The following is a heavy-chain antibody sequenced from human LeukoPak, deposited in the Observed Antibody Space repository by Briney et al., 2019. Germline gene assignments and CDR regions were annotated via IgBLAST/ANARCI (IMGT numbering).Heavy chain of an antibody. CDR1: GASISSGDYY. CDR2: IYTSGST. D-gene: IGHD3-10*01. Sequence: SQTLSLTCTVSGASISSGDYYWTWIRQPAGKGLEWIGRIYTSGSTDYSPSLKSRVTISLDTSKNQFSLRLSSVTAADTAVYYCARGITMVRGAEGMDVWGKGTTVTVSS. CDR3: ARGITMVRGAEGMDV. V-gene: IGHV4-61*02. J-gene: IGHJ6*03.